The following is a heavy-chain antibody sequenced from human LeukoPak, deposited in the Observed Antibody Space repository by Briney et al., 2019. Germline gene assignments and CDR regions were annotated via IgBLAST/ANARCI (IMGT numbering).Heavy chain of an antibody. J-gene: IGHJ4*02. Sequence: SETLSLTCAVYGGSFSNYYWSWIRQPPGKGLEWIGEINHSGSTNYNPSLKSRVTISVDTSKNQFSLNLRSVTAADTAVCYCARGKVRGVIITSNYFDYWGQGTLVTVSS. CDR3: ARGKVRGVIITSNYFDY. D-gene: IGHD3-10*01. CDR1: GGSFSNYY. CDR2: INHSGST. V-gene: IGHV4-34*01.